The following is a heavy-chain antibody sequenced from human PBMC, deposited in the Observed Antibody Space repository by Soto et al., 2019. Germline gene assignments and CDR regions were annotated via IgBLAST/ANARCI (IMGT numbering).Heavy chain of an antibody. CDR1: GGSISSGDYY. CDR3: AREVESTSGDGGNWFDP. J-gene: IGHJ5*02. V-gene: IGHV4-30-4*01. Sequence: TSETLSLTCTVSGGSISSGDYYWSWIRQPPGKGLEWIGYIYYSGSTYYNPSLKSRVTISVDTSKNQFSLKLSSVTAADTAVYYCAREVESTSGDGGNWFDPWGQGTLVTVSS. CDR2: IYYSGST. D-gene: IGHD2-2*01.